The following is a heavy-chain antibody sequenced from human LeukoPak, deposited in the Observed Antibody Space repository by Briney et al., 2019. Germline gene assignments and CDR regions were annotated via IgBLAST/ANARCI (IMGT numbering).Heavy chain of an antibody. CDR2: ISAYNGNT. CDR1: GYTFTSYG. J-gene: IGHJ4*02. CDR3: GGDSAGNFDY. V-gene: IGHV1-18*01. Sequence: ASVKVSSKASGYTFTSYGISWVRQAPGQGLEWMGWISAYNGNTNYAQKLQGRVTMTTDTSTSTASMELRSLRTDATAAFYCGGDSAGNFDYWGQETLVTVSS. D-gene: IGHD7-27*01.